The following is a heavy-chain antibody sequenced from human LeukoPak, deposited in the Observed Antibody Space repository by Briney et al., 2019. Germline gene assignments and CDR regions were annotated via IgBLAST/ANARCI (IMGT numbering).Heavy chain of an antibody. CDR1: GFTFSSYS. D-gene: IGHD3-10*01. Sequence: GGSLRLSCAASGFTFSSYSMNWVRQAPGKGLEWVSSISSSSSYIYYADSVKGRFTISRDNAKNSLYLQMNSLRAEDTAVYYCARGARLLGDDYWGQGTLVTVSS. J-gene: IGHJ4*02. CDR2: ISSSSSYI. CDR3: ARGARLLGDDY. V-gene: IGHV3-21*01.